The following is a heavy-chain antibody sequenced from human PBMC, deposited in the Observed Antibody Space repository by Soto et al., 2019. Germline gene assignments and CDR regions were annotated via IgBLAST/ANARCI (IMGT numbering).Heavy chain of an antibody. V-gene: IGHV1-69*13. Sequence: ASVKVSCKASGGTFSSYAISWVRQAPGQGLEWMGGIIPIFGTANYAQKFQGRVTITADESTSTAYMELSSLRSEDTAVYYCARGEYSSSSPHYYYYYGMDVWGQGTTVTVSS. J-gene: IGHJ6*02. CDR1: GGTFSSYA. CDR2: IIPIFGTA. D-gene: IGHD6-6*01. CDR3: ARGEYSSSSPHYYYYYGMDV.